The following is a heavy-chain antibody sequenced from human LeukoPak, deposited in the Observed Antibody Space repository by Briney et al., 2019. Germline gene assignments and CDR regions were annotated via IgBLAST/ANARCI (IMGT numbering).Heavy chain of an antibody. J-gene: IGHJ5*02. Sequence: ASVKVSCKASGYTFTGYYMHWVRQAPGQGLEWMGWINPNCGGTNYAQKFQGRVTMTRDTSISTAYMELSRLRSDDTAVYYCARGYCSGGSCHRRDWFDPWGQGTLVTVSS. CDR3: ARGYCSGGSCHRRDWFDP. CDR2: INPNCGGT. D-gene: IGHD2-15*01. V-gene: IGHV1-2*02. CDR1: GYTFTGYY.